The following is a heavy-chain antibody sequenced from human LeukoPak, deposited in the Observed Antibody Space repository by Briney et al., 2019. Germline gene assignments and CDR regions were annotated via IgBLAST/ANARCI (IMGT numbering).Heavy chain of an antibody. CDR1: GFTFSSYA. CDR3: AKDRGRSRHSSSWYDY. V-gene: IGHV3-23*01. D-gene: IGHD6-13*01. CDR2: ISGSGGST. J-gene: IGHJ4*02. Sequence: GGSLRLSCAASGFTFSSYAMSWVRQAPGKGLEWVSAISGSGGSTYYADSVKGRFTISRDNSKNTLYLQMNSLRAEDTAVYYCAKDRGRSRHSSSWYDYWGQGTLVTVSS.